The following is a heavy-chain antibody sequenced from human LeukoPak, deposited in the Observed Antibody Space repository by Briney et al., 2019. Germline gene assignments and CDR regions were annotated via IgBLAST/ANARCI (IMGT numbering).Heavy chain of an antibody. D-gene: IGHD6-6*01. CDR3: ATNRAYSSSSRYYYYYGMDV. CDR1: GGSFSGYY. Sequence: SETLSLTCAVYGGSFSGYYWSWIRQPPGKGLERLGEINHSGSTNYNPSLKSRVTISVDTSKNQFSLKLSSVTAADTAVYYCATNRAYSSSSRYYYYYGMDVWGQGTTVTVSS. CDR2: INHSGST. J-gene: IGHJ6*02. V-gene: IGHV4-34*01.